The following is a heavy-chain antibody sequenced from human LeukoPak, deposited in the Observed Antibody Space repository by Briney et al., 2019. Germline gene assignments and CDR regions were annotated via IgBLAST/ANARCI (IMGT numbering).Heavy chain of an antibody. Sequence: PGGSLRLSCAAFGFTLSNYRMNWVRQAPGKGLEWVSSVSTSGSYIYYADSVKGRLTISRDNAKNSLYLQMNSLRAEDTAVYYCARAETGYSSSWYFDYWGQGTLVTVSS. V-gene: IGHV3-21*01. J-gene: IGHJ4*02. CDR3: ARAETGYSSSWYFDY. D-gene: IGHD6-13*01. CDR2: VSTSGSYI. CDR1: GFTLSNYR.